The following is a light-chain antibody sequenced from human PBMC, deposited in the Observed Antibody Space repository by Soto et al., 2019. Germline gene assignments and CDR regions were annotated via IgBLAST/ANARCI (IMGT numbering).Light chain of an antibody. V-gene: IGLV2-14*01. CDR3: NSHTTEAPVV. CDR1: SSDVGGYNC. J-gene: IGLJ3*02. Sequence: QSALTQPASVSGSPGQSITISCTGTSSDVGGYNCVSWYQQHPGKAPKLMIYEVNNRPSGVSTRFSDSESGNTASLTISGLQADDETDYQCNSHTTEAPVVFGGGTKLTVL. CDR2: EVN.